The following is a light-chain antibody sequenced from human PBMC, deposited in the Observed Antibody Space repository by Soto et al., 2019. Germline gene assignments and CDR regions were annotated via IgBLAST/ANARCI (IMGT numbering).Light chain of an antibody. V-gene: IGLV2-8*01. CDR3: TSHAGRKNII. J-gene: IGLJ2*01. CDR2: EVS. Sequence: QSALTQPPSASGSPGQSVTISCTGSSSDIGGYNYVSWYQQHPGKAPKLMIYEVSKRPSGVPERFSGSKSGNTASLTVSGLQAEDEADYYCTSHAGRKNIIFGGGTKLTVL. CDR1: SSDIGGYNY.